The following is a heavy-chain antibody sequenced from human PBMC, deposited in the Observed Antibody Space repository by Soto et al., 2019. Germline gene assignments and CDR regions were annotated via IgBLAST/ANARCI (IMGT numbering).Heavy chain of an antibody. CDR2: IYYSGST. Sequence: PSETLSLTCTVSGGSISSYYWSWIRQPPGKGLEWIGYIYYSGSTNYNPSLKSRVTISVDTSKNQFSLKLSSVTAADTAVYYCAGLYDFWSGPNRLTSANEEGWGQGTTVTVTS. D-gene: IGHD3-3*01. V-gene: IGHV4-59*01. J-gene: IGHJ6*02. CDR3: AGLYDFWSGPNRLTSANEEG. CDR1: GGSISSYY.